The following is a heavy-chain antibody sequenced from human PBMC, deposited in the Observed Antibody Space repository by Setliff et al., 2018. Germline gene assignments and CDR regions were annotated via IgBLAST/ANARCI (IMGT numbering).Heavy chain of an antibody. Sequence: LSLTCTVSGGSLSSFYWSWIRQPPGKGLEWVAIIFHDGRDIYYGDSVQGRFAISRDNSKNTLYLQMNSLRSDDTAVYYCAGVHWTTNWFLHYWGQGTLVTVSS. D-gene: IGHD7-27*01. J-gene: IGHJ4*01. CDR1: GGSLSSFY. V-gene: IGHV3-30*09. CDR2: IFHDGRDI. CDR3: AGVHWTTNWFLHY.